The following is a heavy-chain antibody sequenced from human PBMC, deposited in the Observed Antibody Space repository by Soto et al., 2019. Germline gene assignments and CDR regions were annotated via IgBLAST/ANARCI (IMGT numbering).Heavy chain of an antibody. Sequence: PGGSLRLSCSVSGSPFVHNYLTWIRQAPGKGLEWLSYMATRGSPTYYADSVKGRFTISTDTAKNSLYLQMDSLRPDDTATYYCATGGIYYEAWGQGTLVTVSS. CDR1: GSPFVHNY. J-gene: IGHJ5*02. D-gene: IGHD3-3*01. CDR3: ATGGIYYEA. CDR2: MATRGSPT. V-gene: IGHV3-11*01.